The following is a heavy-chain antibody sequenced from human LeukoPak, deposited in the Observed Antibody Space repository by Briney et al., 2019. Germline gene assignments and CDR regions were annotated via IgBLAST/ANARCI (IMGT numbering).Heavy chain of an antibody. CDR1: GGTFSSYA. CDR3: ARAPMTTVNYYYYMDV. D-gene: IGHD4-17*01. CDR2: IIPIFGTA. Sequence: SVKVSCKASGGTFSSYAISWVRQAPGQGVEWMGGIIPIFGTANYAQKFQGRVTVTTDESTSTAYMELSSLRSEDTAVYYCARAPMTTVNYYYYMDVWGKGTTVTVSS. V-gene: IGHV1-69*05. J-gene: IGHJ6*03.